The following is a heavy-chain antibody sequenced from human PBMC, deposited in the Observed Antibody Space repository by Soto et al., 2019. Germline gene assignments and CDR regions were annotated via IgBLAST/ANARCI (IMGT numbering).Heavy chain of an antibody. CDR1: GFTFSSYA. V-gene: IGHV3-23*01. J-gene: IGHJ4*02. CDR2: ISGGGHNT. Sequence: EVQLLESGGGLVQPGGSLRLTCAASGFTFSSYAISWIRLPPGKGLEWVSVISGGGHNTYYTPSVKGRFTISRDDFKNTLYLQMNSLRTKDTAMYYCAKLRDFVVLPAGILDYWGPGTLVTVSS. D-gene: IGHD2-8*01. CDR3: AKLRDFVVLPAGILDY.